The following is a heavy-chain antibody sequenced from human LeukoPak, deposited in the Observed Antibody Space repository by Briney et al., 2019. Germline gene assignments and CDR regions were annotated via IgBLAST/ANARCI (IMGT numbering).Heavy chain of an antibody. V-gene: IGHV1-69*01. Sequence: PVKVSCKASGGMFSSYAISWVRRAPGHGLEWVGGIIPVFGTANYAQKFQGRVTITADESTSTAYVELSSLRSEDTAVYYRARVRGRSGYYFFYRDVWGKGTTVTLPS. CDR2: IIPVFGTA. J-gene: IGHJ6*03. CDR3: ARVRGRSGYYFFYRDV. D-gene: IGHD3-3*01. CDR1: GGMFSSYA.